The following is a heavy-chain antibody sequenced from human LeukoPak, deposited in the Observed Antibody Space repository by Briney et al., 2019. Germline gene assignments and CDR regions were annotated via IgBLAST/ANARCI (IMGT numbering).Heavy chain of an antibody. CDR1: GFTFSTYA. CDR2: ISSSGGGT. D-gene: IGHD5-24*01. Sequence: GGSLRLSCAASGFTFSTYAMSWVRQAPGKGLEWVSGISSSGGGTYYADSVKGRFTISRDNSKSTLFLQMNSLRAEDTAVYYCAKKMAAHDYWGQGTLVSVSS. J-gene: IGHJ4*02. V-gene: IGHV3-23*01. CDR3: AKKMAAHDY.